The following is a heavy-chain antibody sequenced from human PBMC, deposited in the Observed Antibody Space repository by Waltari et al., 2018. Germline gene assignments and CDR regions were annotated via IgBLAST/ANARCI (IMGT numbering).Heavy chain of an antibody. CDR3: ASGGQTTYARRFDY. CDR2: IKEDGTEK. J-gene: IGHJ4*02. Sequence: EMHLVESGGGLVQPGGSLRLSCAASGFTFSRFWMTWVRQTPGKGLEWVADIKEDGTEKRYVESVRGRFTISRDNTKNSLFLQMNSLSAEDTAFYYCASGGQTTYARRFDYWGQGTLVTVSS. V-gene: IGHV3-7*01. D-gene: IGHD3-16*01. CDR1: GFTFSRFW.